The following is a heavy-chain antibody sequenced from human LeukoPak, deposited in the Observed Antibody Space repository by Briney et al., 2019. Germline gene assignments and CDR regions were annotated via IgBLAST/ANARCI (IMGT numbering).Heavy chain of an antibody. CDR3: ARAYDSSGYAFDI. V-gene: IGHV1-2*06. CDR2: INPNSGGT. Sequence: ASVKVSCKASGYTFTGYYMHWVRQAPGQGLEWMGRINPNSGGTNHAQKFQGRVTMTRDTSISTAYMELSRLRSDDTAVYYCARAYDSSGYAFDIWGQGTMVTVSS. J-gene: IGHJ3*02. CDR1: GYTFTGYY. D-gene: IGHD3-22*01.